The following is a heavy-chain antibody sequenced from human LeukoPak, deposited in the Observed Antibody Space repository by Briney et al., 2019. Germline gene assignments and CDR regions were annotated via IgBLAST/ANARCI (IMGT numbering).Heavy chain of an antibody. D-gene: IGHD4-11*01. CDR1: GGSFSGYY. J-gene: IGHJ4*02. CDR3: ARGANSNYVYDY. Sequence: PSETLSLTCAVHGGSFSGYYWSWIRQPPGKGLEWIGEIKHSGSTNYNPSLKSRVTISVDTSKNQFSLKLSSVTAADTAVYYCARGANSNYVYDYWGQGTLVTVSS. CDR2: IKHSGST. V-gene: IGHV4-34*01.